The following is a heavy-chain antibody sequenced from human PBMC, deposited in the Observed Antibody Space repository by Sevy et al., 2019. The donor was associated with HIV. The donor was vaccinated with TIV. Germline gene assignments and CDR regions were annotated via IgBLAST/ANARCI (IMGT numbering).Heavy chain of an antibody. J-gene: IGHJ6*02. CDR2: INPKSGAT. Sequence: ASVKVSCKASGYTFSDSDYYVHWVRQAPGQGLEWMGWINPKSGATNYAQKFQGRVTMTRDTSVSTANMELNRLTSDDTAVYYCARESYDFWTGPVDYDYGMDVWGQGTTVTVSS. V-gene: IGHV1-2*02. CDR1: GYTFSDSDYY. CDR3: ARESYDFWTGPVDYDYGMDV. D-gene: IGHD3-3*01.